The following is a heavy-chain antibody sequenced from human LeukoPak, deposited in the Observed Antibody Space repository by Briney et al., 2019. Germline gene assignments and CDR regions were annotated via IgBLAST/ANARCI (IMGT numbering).Heavy chain of an antibody. V-gene: IGHV4-59*01. CDR3: ARVEGYGGYGHHRFDY. J-gene: IGHJ4*02. CDR1: GGSISSYY. CDR2: IYYSGRT. Sequence: SETLSLTCTVSGGSISSYYWSWIRQPPGKGLEWIGYIYYSGRTNYNPSLKSRVTISVDTSKNQFSLKLSSVTAADTAVYYCARVEGYGGYGHHRFDYWGQGTLVTVSS. D-gene: IGHD5-12*01.